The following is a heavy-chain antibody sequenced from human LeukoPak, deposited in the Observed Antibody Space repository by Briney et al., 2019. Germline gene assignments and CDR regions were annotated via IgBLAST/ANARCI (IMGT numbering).Heavy chain of an antibody. CDR2: ISSSGSTI. CDR3: ARGFGEPIPDDFDY. CDR1: GFTFSSYE. D-gene: IGHD3-10*01. J-gene: IGHJ4*02. Sequence: GGSLRLSCAASGFTFSSYEMNWVRQAPGKGLEWVSYISSSGSTIYYADSVKGRFTISRDNAKNSLYLQMHSLRAADTAVYYCARGFGEPIPDDFDYWGQGTLVTVSS. V-gene: IGHV3-48*03.